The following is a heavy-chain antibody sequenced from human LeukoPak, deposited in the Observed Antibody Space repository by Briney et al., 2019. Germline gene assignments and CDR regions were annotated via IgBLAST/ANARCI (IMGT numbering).Heavy chain of an antibody. CDR2: FDPEDGES. Sequence: ASVKVSCKVSGASLSETSIHWVRQAPGQWLEWMGGFDPEDGESIFAQRFQGRFSMTEDTSTDTAYMELRSLRPEDTAVYYCAAADKWEPLDYWGQGTLVTVSS. CDR1: GASLSETS. V-gene: IGHV1-24*01. D-gene: IGHD1-26*01. J-gene: IGHJ4*02. CDR3: AAADKWEPLDY.